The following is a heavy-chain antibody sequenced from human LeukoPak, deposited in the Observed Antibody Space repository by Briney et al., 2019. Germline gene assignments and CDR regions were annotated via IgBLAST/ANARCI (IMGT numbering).Heavy chain of an antibody. CDR2: INPNSGGT. Sequence: ASVKVSCKASGYTFTGYYMHWVRQAPGQGLEWMGWINPNSGGTNYAQKFQGRVTMTRDTSISTAYMELRSLRSDDTAVYYCARGGYDSSGYYLSSFDYWGQGTLVTVSS. CDR3: ARGGYDSSGYYLSSFDY. CDR1: GYTFTGYY. D-gene: IGHD3-22*01. V-gene: IGHV1-2*02. J-gene: IGHJ4*02.